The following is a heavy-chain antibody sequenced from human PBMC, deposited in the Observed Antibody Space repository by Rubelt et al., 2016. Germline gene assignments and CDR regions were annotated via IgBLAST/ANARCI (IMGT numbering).Heavy chain of an antibody. D-gene: IGHD3-22*01. Sequence: VRQAPGKGLEWVAVIWYDGSNKYYADSVKGRFTISRDNSKITLYLQMNSLRAEDTAVYYCAKDPALYYYENWFDPWGQGTLVTVSS. J-gene: IGHJ5*02. V-gene: IGHV3-33*06. CDR2: IWYDGSNK. CDR3: AKDPALYYYENWFDP.